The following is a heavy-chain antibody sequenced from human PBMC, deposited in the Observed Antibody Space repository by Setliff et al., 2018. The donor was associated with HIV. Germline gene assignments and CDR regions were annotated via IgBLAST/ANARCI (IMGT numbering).Heavy chain of an antibody. CDR2: IYYSGAT. Sequence: SETLSLTCTVSGGSISSGGYYWSWIRQHPGKGLEWIGRIYYSGATYYNPSLKNRVTISLDTSKSQFSLKLTSVTAADTALYYCASGRGAKGGYDYFGSWGQGTLVTVSS. CDR1: GGSISSGGYY. D-gene: IGHD5-12*01. J-gene: IGHJ4*02. CDR3: ASGRGAKGGYDYFGS. V-gene: IGHV4-31*03.